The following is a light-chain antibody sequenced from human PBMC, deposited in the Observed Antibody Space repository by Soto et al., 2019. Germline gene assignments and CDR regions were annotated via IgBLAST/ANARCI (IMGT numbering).Light chain of an antibody. CDR3: QVWDSTTDHPGVV. CDR2: DDI. Sequence: SYELTQPPSVSVAPGQTARITCGGNNIGSKTVHWYQQRPGQAPVLVVYDDIDRPSGIPERFSGSNSGNTATLTISRVEAGDEADYYCQVWDSTTDHPGVVFGGGTKVTVL. CDR1: NIGSKT. V-gene: IGLV3-21*02. J-gene: IGLJ2*01.